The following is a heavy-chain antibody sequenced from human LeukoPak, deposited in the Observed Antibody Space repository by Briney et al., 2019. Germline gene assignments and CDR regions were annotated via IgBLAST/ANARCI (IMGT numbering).Heavy chain of an antibody. V-gene: IGHV3-48*01. Sequence: GGSLRLSCAASGFTFSSYSMNWVRQAPGKGLEWVSYISSSSSTIYYADSVKGRFTISRDNAKNSLYLQMNSLRAEDTAVYYCARACYYDSSGYYPIDAFDIWGQGTMVTVSS. CDR3: ARACYYDSSGYYPIDAFDI. CDR2: ISSSSSTI. D-gene: IGHD3-22*01. CDR1: GFTFSSYS. J-gene: IGHJ3*02.